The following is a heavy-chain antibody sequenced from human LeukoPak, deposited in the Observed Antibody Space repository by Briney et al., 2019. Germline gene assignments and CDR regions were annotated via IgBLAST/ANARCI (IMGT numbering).Heavy chain of an antibody. CDR1: GFTFSSYG. D-gene: IGHD5/OR15-5a*01. J-gene: IGHJ4*02. CDR2: IRYDGSNK. CDR3: AKERNFQVSTPALFDY. V-gene: IGHV3-30*02. Sequence: PGGSLRLSCAASGFTFSSYGMHWVRQAPGKGLEWVAFIRYDGSNKYYADSVKGRFTISRDNSKNTLYLQMNSLRAEDTAVYYCAKERNFQVSTPALFDYWGQGTLVTVSS.